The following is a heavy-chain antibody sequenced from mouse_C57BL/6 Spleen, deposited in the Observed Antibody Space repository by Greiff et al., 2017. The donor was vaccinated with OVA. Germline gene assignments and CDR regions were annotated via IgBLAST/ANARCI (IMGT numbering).Heavy chain of an antibody. Sequence: VQLQQSGAELVRPGASVTLSCKASGYTFTDYEMHWVKQTPVHGLEWIGAIDPETGGTAYNQKFKGKAILTADKSSSTAYMELRSLTSEDSAVYYCTRKGTLYAMDDWGQGTSVTVSS. CDR1: GYTFTDYE. CDR3: TRKGTLYAMDD. J-gene: IGHJ4*01. CDR2: IDPETGGT. V-gene: IGHV1-15*01.